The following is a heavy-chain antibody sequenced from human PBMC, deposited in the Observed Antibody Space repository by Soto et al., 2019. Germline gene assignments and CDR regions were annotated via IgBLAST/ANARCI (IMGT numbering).Heavy chain of an antibody. CDR2: NYYSGIT. CDR1: GGSISSGGYY. D-gene: IGHD6-6*01. Sequence: QVQLQESGPGLVKPSQTLSLTCTVSGGSISSGGYYWTWIRQHPGKGLEWIGYNYYSGITYYNPSITRRVTISLHTSKNPCSLKLSSVTAADTAVYYCARGSSIAGLYYGMDVWGQGTTVTVSS. CDR3: ARGSSIAGLYYGMDV. J-gene: IGHJ6*02. V-gene: IGHV4-31*03.